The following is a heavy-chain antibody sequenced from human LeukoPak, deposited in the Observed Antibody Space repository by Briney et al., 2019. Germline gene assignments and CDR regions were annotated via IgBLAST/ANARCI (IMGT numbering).Heavy chain of an antibody. J-gene: IGHJ5*02. V-gene: IGHV3-15*01. Sequence: PGGSLRLSCAASGFTFNNTWMNWVRQAPGKGLEWVGRIKSKNVGGTTDYAAPVKGRFTISRDDSKNTVYLQMNSLKIEDTAVYYCTSHAAFDPWGQGTLVTVSS. CDR1: GFTFNNTW. CDR2: IKSKNVGGTT. CDR3: TSHAAFDP.